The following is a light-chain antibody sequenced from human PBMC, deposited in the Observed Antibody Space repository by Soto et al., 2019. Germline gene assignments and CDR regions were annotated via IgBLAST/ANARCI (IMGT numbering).Light chain of an antibody. CDR1: SSDVGAYEY. Sequence: QSVLTQPDSVSGSPGQSITISCTGTSSDVGAYEYVSWYQQHPGKAPKLLIYDVSNRPSGVSTRFSGSKSGNTASLTISGLQAEDEGDYYCTSYTTRRLYVFGSGTKVTVL. CDR2: DVS. CDR3: TSYTTRRLYV. J-gene: IGLJ1*01. V-gene: IGLV2-14*03.